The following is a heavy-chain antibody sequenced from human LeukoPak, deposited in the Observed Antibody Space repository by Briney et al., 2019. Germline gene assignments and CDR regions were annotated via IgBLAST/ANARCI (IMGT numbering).Heavy chain of an antibody. V-gene: IGHV3-21*01. J-gene: IGHJ4*02. Sequence: GGSLRLSCAASGFAFSFYAMSWVRQAPGKGLEWVSGISSSSSYIYYADSVKGRFTISRDNAKNSLYLQMNSLTAEDTAVYYCATLIAVAGPFDYWGQGTLVTVSS. CDR1: GFAFSFYA. D-gene: IGHD6-19*01. CDR2: ISSSSSYI. CDR3: ATLIAVAGPFDY.